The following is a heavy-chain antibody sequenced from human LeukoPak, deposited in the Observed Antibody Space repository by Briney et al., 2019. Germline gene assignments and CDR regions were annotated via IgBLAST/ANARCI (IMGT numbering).Heavy chain of an antibody. D-gene: IGHD5-12*01. CDR1: GFTFSSYA. Sequence: PGGSLRLSCAASGFTFSSYAMSWVRQAPGKGLEWVANIKQDGSEKYYVDSVKGRFTISRDNAKNSLYLQMTSLRAEDTAVYYCARDPRTGGYDYCHFDYWGQGTLVTVSS. J-gene: IGHJ4*02. V-gene: IGHV3-7*01. CDR2: IKQDGSEK. CDR3: ARDPRTGGYDYCHFDY.